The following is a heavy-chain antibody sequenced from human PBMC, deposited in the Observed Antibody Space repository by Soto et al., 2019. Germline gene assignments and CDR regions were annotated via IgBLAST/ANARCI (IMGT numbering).Heavy chain of an antibody. CDR2: IYHSGST. D-gene: IGHD1-7*01. Sequence: QVQLQESGPGLVKPSETLSLICTVSGGSVRAGSYYWAWLRQPPGKGLEWIGHIYHSGSTIHNPSLMSRVTISIDTSKSQCSLNLNSMTAADTAGYYCAGYNWNYYFDPWGRGTLVTVSS. J-gene: IGHJ5*02. CDR1: GGSVRAGSYY. V-gene: IGHV4-61*01. CDR3: AGYNWNYYFDP.